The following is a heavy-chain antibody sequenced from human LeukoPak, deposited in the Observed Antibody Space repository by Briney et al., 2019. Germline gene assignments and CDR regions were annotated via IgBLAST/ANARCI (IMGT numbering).Heavy chain of an antibody. Sequence: SETLSLTCTVSGGSINNYYWSWVRQAPGKGLEWIGYISYSGSTDYNASLKGRVTISLVTSKNQFALKLSSVTAADTAVYYCARGKFYYYGSTSYHGFDFWGQGTLVIVSS. D-gene: IGHD3-10*01. V-gene: IGHV4-59*01. CDR1: GGSINNYY. CDR3: ARGKFYYYGSTSYHGFDF. CDR2: ISYSGST. J-gene: IGHJ4*02.